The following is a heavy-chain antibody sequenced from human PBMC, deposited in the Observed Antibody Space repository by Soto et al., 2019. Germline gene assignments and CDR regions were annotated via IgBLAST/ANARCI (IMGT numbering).Heavy chain of an antibody. J-gene: IGHJ6*01. CDR1: GFTFRNYA. CDR2: IAYDGSNA. CDR3: ARGDREDILVVVGAMPGKYGIDI. V-gene: IGHV3-30-3*01. Sequence: QVQLVESGGGVVQPGGSLRLSCAASGFTFRNYAMHWVRQAPGKGLECLAVIAYDGSNAFYRDSVKGRFTISRDNSKNTLYLHMNSLRSEDTGVYYCARGDREDILVVVGAMPGKYGIDIWGEGTTVTVSS. D-gene: IGHD2-15*01.